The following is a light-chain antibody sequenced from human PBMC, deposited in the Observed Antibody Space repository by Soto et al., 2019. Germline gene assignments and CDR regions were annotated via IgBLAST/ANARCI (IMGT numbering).Light chain of an antibody. J-gene: IGKJ1*01. Sequence: EIVMTQSPATLSVSPGERATLSCRASQSVSSNLAWYEQKPGQAPRRLIYGASTRATGIPARFSGSGSGTEFTLTISSLQSEEFAVYYCQQYNNWPGTFGQGTKVEIK. CDR1: QSVSSN. V-gene: IGKV3-15*01. CDR3: QQYNNWPGT. CDR2: GAS.